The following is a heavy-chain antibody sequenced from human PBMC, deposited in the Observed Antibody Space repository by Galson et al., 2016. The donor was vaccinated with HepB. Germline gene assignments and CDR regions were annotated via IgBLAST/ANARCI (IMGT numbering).Heavy chain of an antibody. J-gene: IGHJ6*02. CDR3: ARGRRGSGYGDYYHYGMDV. CDR2: TWYDGRYK. CDR1: GFTLSSHG. Sequence: SLRLSCAASGFTLSSHGMHWVRQAPGKGLEWVAHTWYDGRYKYYPDSVKGRFTISRDDSKNTLSMQMDSLRVEDTAVYYCARGRRGSGYGDYYHYGMDVWGRGTTVTVSS. V-gene: IGHV3-33*01. D-gene: IGHD5-18*01.